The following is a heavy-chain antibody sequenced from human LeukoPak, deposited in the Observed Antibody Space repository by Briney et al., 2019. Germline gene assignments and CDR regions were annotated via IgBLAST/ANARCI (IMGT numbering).Heavy chain of an antibody. CDR3: AKDMEPYYYGSGSYGG. CDR2: INPSGGST. D-gene: IGHD3-10*01. Sequence: ASVKVSCKASGYTFTSYYIHWVRQAPGQGLEWMGIINPSGGSTTYAHKFQGRVTMTRDTSTSTVYMELSSLRSEDTAVYYCAKDMEPYYYGSGSYGGWGQGTLVTVSS. J-gene: IGHJ4*02. V-gene: IGHV1-46*01. CDR1: GYTFTSYY.